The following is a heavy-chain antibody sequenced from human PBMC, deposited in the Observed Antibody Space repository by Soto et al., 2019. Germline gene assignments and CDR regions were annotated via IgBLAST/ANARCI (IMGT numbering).Heavy chain of an antibody. CDR2: ISSSSNTM. CDR3: AREDCSSTSCYASFDY. V-gene: IGHV3-48*01. D-gene: IGHD2-2*01. J-gene: IGHJ4*02. CDR1: GFTFNTFS. Sequence: GGSLRLSCAASGFTFNTFSMNWVRQAPGKGLEWISYISSSSNTMYYADSVKGRFTISRDNAKNSLYLQMISLRAEDTAVYFCAREDCSSTSCYASFDYWGQGTLVTVSS.